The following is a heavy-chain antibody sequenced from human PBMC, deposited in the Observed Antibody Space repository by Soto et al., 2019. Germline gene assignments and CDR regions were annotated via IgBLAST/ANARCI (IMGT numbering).Heavy chain of an antibody. CDR3: AKDPRH. CDR2: ISAYNGNT. CDR1: GYSFTSFG. Sequence: ASVKVSCKASGYSFTSFGINWMRQAPGRGLEWMGWISAYNGNTDLTHDFQGRFTMSTDTSTATAFLELTNLTSADTAVYYCAKDPRHWGQGTLVTGSS. J-gene: IGHJ4*02. V-gene: IGHV1-18*01.